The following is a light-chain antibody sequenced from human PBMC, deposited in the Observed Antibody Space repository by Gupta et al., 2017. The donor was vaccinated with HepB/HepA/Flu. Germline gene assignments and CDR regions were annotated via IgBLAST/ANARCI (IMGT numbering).Light chain of an antibody. Sequence: QSALTQPRSVSASPAQSVTISSTGTSSDAGGYNYVSWYQQHPGKAPKLMIYNVSKRPSGVPDRFSGSKSGNTASLTITGLQAEDEADYYCGSYAGSYTCEVFGGGTKLTVL. CDR3: GSYAGSYTCEV. V-gene: IGLV2-11*01. J-gene: IGLJ3*02. CDR2: NVS. CDR1: SSDAGGYNY.